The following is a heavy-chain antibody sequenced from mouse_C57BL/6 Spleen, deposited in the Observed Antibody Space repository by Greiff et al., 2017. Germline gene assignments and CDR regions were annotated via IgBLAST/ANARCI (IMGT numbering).Heavy chain of an antibody. CDR2: ISSGGSYT. CDR3: ARHGSYSNLAY. V-gene: IGHV5-6*01. CDR1: GFTFSSYG. J-gene: IGHJ3*01. D-gene: IGHD2-5*01. Sequence: EVKLMESGGDLVKPGGSLKLSCAASGFTFSSYGMSWVRQTPDKRLEWVATISSGGSYTYYPDSVKGRFTISRDNAKNTLYLQMSSLKSEDTAMYYCARHGSYSNLAYWGQGTLVTVSA.